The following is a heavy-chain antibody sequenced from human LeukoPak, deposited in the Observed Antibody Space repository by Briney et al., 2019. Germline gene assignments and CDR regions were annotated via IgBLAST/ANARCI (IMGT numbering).Heavy chain of an antibody. CDR2: IWYDASNK. CDR1: GISFRSYG. D-gene: IGHD3-9*01. J-gene: IGHJ4*02. V-gene: IGHV3-33*01. CDR3: ATDISTHYFGS. Sequence: PGRSPRLSCAASGISFRSYGMHWVRQAPGKGLEWVTFIWYDASNKYYAESVKGRFTISRDNSRNTVFLQMNSLRAEDTAIYYCATDISTHYFGSWGQGTLVAVSS.